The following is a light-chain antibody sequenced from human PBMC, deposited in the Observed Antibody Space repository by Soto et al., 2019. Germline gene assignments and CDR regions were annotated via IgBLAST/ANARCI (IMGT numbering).Light chain of an antibody. Sequence: QSVLTQPPSVSAAPGQKVTNSCSGSSFNIGNNLVSWYQQLPETVPKLLIYDNDKRPSGIPDRFSGSKSGTSATLGITGLQTGDEADYYCGTWDSSLSVVLFGGGTKVTVL. V-gene: IGLV1-51*01. CDR2: DND. J-gene: IGLJ2*01. CDR1: SFNIGNNL. CDR3: GTWDSSLSVVL.